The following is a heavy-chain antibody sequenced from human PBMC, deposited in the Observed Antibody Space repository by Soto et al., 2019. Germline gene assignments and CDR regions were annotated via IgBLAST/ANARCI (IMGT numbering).Heavy chain of an antibody. CDR2: ISHDGPNS. Sequence: QVRLVESGGGVVQPGGSLRLSCEASGFAFNIYAMHWVRQAPGMGLEWLAVISHDGPNSYYADSVKGRVTISRDNSKSTVFVQMNSLGFEDTAVYYCVRSSGLPTPDLAYWGQGALVTVSS. D-gene: IGHD2-15*01. V-gene: IGHV3-30*04. CDR1: GFAFNIYA. J-gene: IGHJ4*02. CDR3: VRSSGLPTPDLAY.